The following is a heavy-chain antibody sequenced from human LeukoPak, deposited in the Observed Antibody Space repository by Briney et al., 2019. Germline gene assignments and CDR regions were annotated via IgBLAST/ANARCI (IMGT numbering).Heavy chain of an antibody. D-gene: IGHD6-13*01. J-gene: IGHJ4*02. Sequence: PGGSLRLSCAASGFTVSSNHMSWVRQAPGKGPEWVSVIYSGGSTYYADSVKGRFTISRDNSKNTLYLQMNSLRAEDTAVYYCASLSSSWYGFDYWGQGTLVTVSS. CDR1: GFTVSSNH. V-gene: IGHV3-53*01. CDR3: ASLSSSWYGFDY. CDR2: IYSGGST.